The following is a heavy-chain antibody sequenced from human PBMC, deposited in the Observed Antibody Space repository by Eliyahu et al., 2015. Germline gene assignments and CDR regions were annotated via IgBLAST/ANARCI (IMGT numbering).Heavy chain of an antibody. CDR3: AIHGGK. J-gene: IGHJ4*02. V-gene: IGHV3-9*01. Sequence: EVQLVESGGGLVQPGRPLRLSCVGSGFIFEDYGMHWVRQGPGKGLEWVSGITWDSASIGYADSVRGRFTISRDKAKNSLHLEMNSLRVDDTALYFCAIHGGKWGRGTLVTVSS. D-gene: IGHD2-15*01. CDR1: GFIFEDYG. CDR2: ITWDSASI.